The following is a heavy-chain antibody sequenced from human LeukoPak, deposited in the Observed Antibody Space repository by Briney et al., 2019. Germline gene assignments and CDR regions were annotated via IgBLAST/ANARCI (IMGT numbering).Heavy chain of an antibody. J-gene: IGHJ3*02. CDR1: GFTLSSYA. Sequence: GGSLRLSCVCSGFTLSSYAMYWVRQAPGKGLEWVAGISGSGGTTYYADSVKGRFTISRDNSKNTLYLQMNSLRAEGTAVYYCAKDPILDAFDIWGQGTMVTVSS. CDR3: AKDPILDAFDI. D-gene: IGHD2-8*02. V-gene: IGHV3-23*01. CDR2: ISGSGGTT.